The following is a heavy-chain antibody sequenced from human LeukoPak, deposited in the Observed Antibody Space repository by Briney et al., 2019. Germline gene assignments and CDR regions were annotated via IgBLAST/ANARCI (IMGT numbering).Heavy chain of an antibody. J-gene: IGHJ4*02. Sequence: GGSLRLSCAASGFTFSSYSMNWVRQAPGKGLEWVSSISSSSSYIYYADSVKGRFTISRDNAKNSLYLQMNSLRAEDTAAYYCARGGIVGAVGGLDYWGQGTLVTVSS. D-gene: IGHD1-26*01. CDR2: ISSSSSYI. CDR1: GFTFSSYS. V-gene: IGHV3-21*01. CDR3: ARGGIVGAVGGLDY.